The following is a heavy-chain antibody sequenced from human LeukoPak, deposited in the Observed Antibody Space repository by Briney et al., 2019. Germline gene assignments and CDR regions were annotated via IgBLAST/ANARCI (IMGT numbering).Heavy chain of an antibody. CDR3: ARGGPYVEMATIIDY. J-gene: IGHJ4*02. CDR2: MNPNSGNT. V-gene: IGHV1-8*02. D-gene: IGHD5-24*01. Sequence: GASVKVSCKASGYTFTGYYMHWVQQATGQGLEWMGWMNPNSGNTGYAQKFQGRVTMTRNTSISTAYMELSSLRSEDTAVYYCARGGPYVEMATIIDYWGQGTLVTVSS. CDR1: GYTFTGYY.